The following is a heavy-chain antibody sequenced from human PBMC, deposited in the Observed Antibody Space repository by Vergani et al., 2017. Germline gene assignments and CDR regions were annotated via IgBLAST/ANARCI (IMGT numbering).Heavy chain of an antibody. CDR2: IRSKANSYST. D-gene: IGHD2-2*01. CDR3: TRHGIYCSSTSCIHIWAFDI. CDR1: GFPFSGSA. Sequence: EVQLVESGGGLVQPGGSLKLSCAASGFPFSGSAMHWVRQASGKGLEWVGRIRSKANSYSTAYAASVKGRFTISRDDSKNTAYLQMNSLKTEDTAVYYCTRHGIYCSSTSCIHIWAFDIWGQGTMVTVSS. V-gene: IGHV3-73*01. J-gene: IGHJ3*02.